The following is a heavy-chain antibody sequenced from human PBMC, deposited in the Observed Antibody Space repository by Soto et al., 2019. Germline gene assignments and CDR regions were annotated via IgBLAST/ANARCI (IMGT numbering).Heavy chain of an antibody. D-gene: IGHD3-10*01. CDR3: AKDPKFPGELLPTGFDY. Sequence: GGSLRLSCAASGFTFSSYGMHWVRQARGKGLEWVAVISYDGSNKYYADSVKGRFTISRDNSKNTLYLQMNSLRAEDTAVYYCAKDPKFPGELLPTGFDYWGQGTLVTVSS. CDR1: GFTFSSYG. J-gene: IGHJ4*02. V-gene: IGHV3-30*18. CDR2: ISYDGSNK.